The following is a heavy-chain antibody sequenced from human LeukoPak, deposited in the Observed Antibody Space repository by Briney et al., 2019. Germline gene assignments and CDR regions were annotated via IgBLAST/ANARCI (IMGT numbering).Heavy chain of an antibody. J-gene: IGHJ4*02. CDR1: GFTFSSYG. Sequence: GGSLRLSCAASGFTFSSYGMHWVRQAPGKGLEWVAVIWYDGSNKYYADSVKGRFTISRDNAKNSLYLQMNSLRAEDTAVYYCARAYCGGDCYSISPFDYWGQGTLVTVSS. D-gene: IGHD2-21*02. CDR3: ARAYCGGDCYSISPFDY. CDR2: IWYDGSNK. V-gene: IGHV3-33*01.